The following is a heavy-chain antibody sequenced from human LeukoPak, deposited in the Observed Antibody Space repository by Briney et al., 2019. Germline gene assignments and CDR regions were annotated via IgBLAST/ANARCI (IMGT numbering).Heavy chain of an antibody. D-gene: IGHD1-7*01. V-gene: IGHV3-30-3*01. J-gene: IGHJ6*02. CDR1: GFTFSSYD. CDR3: ARDNWNYGSSMDV. CDR2: ISSDGNNN. Sequence: PGGTLRLSCAASGFTFSSYDMHWVRQAPGQGLEWVAVISSDGNNNVYADSVKGRFTISRDNSKNTLYLQMNSLRAEDTAVYYCARDNWNYGSSMDVWGQGTTVTVSS.